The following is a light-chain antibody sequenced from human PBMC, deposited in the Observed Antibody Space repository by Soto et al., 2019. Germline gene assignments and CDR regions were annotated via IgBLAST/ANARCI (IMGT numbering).Light chain of an antibody. J-gene: IGKJ2*01. CDR1: HSISRW. CDR3: QQYNGYPYT. V-gene: IGKV1-5*03. Sequence: DIQMTQSPSTLSASVGDRVTITCRASHSISRWLAWYQQKPGNAPKVLIYKSSNLETGVPQRFSGSGSETEFTLTISSLQPDDYATYYCQQYNGYPYTFGQGTKVEI. CDR2: KSS.